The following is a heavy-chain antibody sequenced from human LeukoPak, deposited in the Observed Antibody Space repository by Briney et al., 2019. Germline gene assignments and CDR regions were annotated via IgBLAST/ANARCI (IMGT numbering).Heavy chain of an antibody. CDR2: ISGSGGST. D-gene: IGHD1-26*01. V-gene: IGHV3-23*01. CDR3: AKHRGSYYYYYMDA. J-gene: IGHJ6*03. CDR1: GFTFSTYA. Sequence: GGSLRLSCAASGFTFSTYAMSWVRQAPGKGLEWVSAISGSGGSTYYADSVKGRFTISRDNSKNTLYLQMNSLRAEDTAVYYCAKHRGSYYYYYMDAWGKGTTVTVSS.